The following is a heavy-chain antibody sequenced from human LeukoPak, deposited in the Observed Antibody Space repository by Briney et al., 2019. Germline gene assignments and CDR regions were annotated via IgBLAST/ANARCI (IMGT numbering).Heavy chain of an antibody. CDR3: ARDNGVVHGVYYMDV. CDR1: GFTFRNLY. J-gene: IGHJ6*03. D-gene: IGHD3-3*01. V-gene: IGHV3-7*01. Sequence: PGGSLRLSCAASGFTFRNLYMDWVRQAPGKGLEWVADIKQDGSEKLYVNSVRGRFTISRDNAKMSLFLQMNSLRAEDTAVYYCARDNGVVHGVYYMDVWGKGTTVTVS. CDR2: IKQDGSEK.